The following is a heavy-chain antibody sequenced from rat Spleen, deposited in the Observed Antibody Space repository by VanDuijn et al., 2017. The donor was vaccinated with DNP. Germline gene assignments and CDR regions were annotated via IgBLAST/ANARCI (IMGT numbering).Heavy chain of an antibody. CDR3: AREQHYHFDY. Sequence: EVQLVESGGGLVQPGRSVKLSCAASGFTFSNYYMAWVRQTPKRGLEWVAIISHSDDTTYYPDSVRGRFTISRDNAESSLYLQMGSLKSEDTATYYCAREQHYHFDYWGQGVMVTVSS. V-gene: IGHV5-25*01. D-gene: IGHD1-10*01. J-gene: IGHJ2*01. CDR1: GFTFSNYY. CDR2: ISHSDDTT.